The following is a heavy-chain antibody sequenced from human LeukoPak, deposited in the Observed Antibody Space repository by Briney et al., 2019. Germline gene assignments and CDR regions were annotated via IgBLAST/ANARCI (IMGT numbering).Heavy chain of an antibody. CDR3: ASDVATIAY. D-gene: IGHD5-12*01. CDR2: IFRSGNI. CDR1: GGSISSGHYY. J-gene: IGHJ4*02. Sequence: SETLSLTCTVSGGSISSGHYYWTWIRQPPGKGLEWIGYIFRSGNIYYNPSLKSRVTISVDTSKNQFSLNLSSVTAADTAVYYCASDVATIAYWGQGILVTVSS. V-gene: IGHV4-30-4*01.